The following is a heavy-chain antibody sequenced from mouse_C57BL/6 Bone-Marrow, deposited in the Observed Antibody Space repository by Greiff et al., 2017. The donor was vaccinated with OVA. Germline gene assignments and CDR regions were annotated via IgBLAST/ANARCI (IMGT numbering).Heavy chain of an antibody. J-gene: IGHJ3*01. V-gene: IGHV1-64*01. CDR1: GYTFTSYW. Sequence: VKLQQSGAELVKPGASVKLSCKASGYTFTSYWMHWVKQRPGQGLEWIGMIHPNSGSTNYNEKFKSKATLTVDKSSSTAYMQRSSLTSEDSAVYYCARGDYWFAYWGQGTLVTVSA. CDR3: ARGDYWFAY. D-gene: IGHD2-4*01. CDR2: IHPNSGST.